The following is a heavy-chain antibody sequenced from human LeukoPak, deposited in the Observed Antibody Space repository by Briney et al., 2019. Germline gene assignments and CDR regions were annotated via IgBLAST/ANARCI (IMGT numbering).Heavy chain of an antibody. CDR3: ARDYYGSGSYSSDY. Sequence: ASVKVSCKASGYTFTGYDIHWVRQAPGQGLQRMGWINPNSGATNYAQEFQGRVTMTRDTSIGTAHMELSRLRSDDTAVYYCARDYYGSGSYSSDYWGQGTLVTVSS. D-gene: IGHD3-10*01. CDR1: GYTFTGYD. V-gene: IGHV1-2*02. CDR2: INPNSGAT. J-gene: IGHJ4*02.